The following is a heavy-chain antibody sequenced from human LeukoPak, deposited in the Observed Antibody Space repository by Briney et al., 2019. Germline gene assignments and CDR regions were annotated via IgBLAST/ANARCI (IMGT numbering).Heavy chain of an antibody. CDR2: ISYDGSNK. J-gene: IGHJ4*02. Sequence: GGSLRLSCAASGFTFSSYAMHWVRQAPGKGLEWGAVISYDGSNKYYADSVKGRFTISRDNSKNTLYLQMNSLRAEDTAVYYCARESGIQLWSREQFDYWGQGTLVTVSS. CDR3: ARESGIQLWSREQFDY. V-gene: IGHV3-30*04. CDR1: GFTFSSYA. D-gene: IGHD5-18*01.